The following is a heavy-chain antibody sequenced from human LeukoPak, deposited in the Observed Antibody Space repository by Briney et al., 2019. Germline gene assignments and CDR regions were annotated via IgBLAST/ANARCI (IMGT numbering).Heavy chain of an antibody. CDR2: INHSGST. V-gene: IGHV4-34*01. CDR3: ARGTGSSSYYGMDV. J-gene: IGHJ6*02. CDR1: GGSFSGYY. D-gene: IGHD6-6*01. Sequence: PSETLSLTCAVYGGSFSGYYWSWIRQPPGKGLEWIGEINHSGSTNYNPSLKSRVTISVDTSKNQFSLKLSSVTAADTAEYYCARGTGSSSYYGMDVWGQGTTVTVSS.